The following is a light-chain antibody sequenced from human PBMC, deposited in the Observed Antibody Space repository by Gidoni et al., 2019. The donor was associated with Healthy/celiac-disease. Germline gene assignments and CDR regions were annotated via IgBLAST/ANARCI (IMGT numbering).Light chain of an antibody. V-gene: IGKV3-20*01. Sequence: EIVLTQSPGTLSLSPGERATLSCRASQSVSSSYLAWYQQKPGQAPRLLIYGASSRATGIPDRFSGSGSGTDFTLTISRLEPEDFAVYYCQQYGTWVPFGGGTKVEIK. J-gene: IGKJ4*01. CDR2: GAS. CDR3: QQYGTWVP. CDR1: QSVSSSY.